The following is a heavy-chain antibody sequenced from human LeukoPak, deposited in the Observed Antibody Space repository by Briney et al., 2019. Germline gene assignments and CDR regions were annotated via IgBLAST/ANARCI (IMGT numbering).Heavy chain of an antibody. Sequence: ASETLSLTCTVSGXTFSSGGYYWSWIRQHPGMGLEWIGCIYYSGSTYYNPSLKSRVTITVDTSKNQFSLKLCSVTAADTAVYYCARAHRYYYDTSGYSDWFDPWGQGTLVTVSS. D-gene: IGHD3-22*01. V-gene: IGHV4-31*03. CDR3: ARAHRYYYDTSGYSDWFDP. CDR2: IYYSGST. J-gene: IGHJ5*02. CDR1: GXTFSSGGYY.